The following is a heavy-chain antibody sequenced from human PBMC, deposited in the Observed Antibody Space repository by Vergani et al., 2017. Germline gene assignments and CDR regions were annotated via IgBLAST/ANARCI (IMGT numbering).Heavy chain of an antibody. V-gene: IGHV4-59*01. CDR1: GGSISSYY. J-gene: IGHJ4*02. CDR2: FYYSGYT. D-gene: IGHD3-22*01. CDR3: ARSSGYYDSSGYYYDAFDI. Sequence: QVQLQESGPGLVKPSETLSLTCTVSGGSISSYYWSWIRQPPGKGLEWIGYFYYSGYTNYNPSLKIRVTISVDTSKNQFSLKLSSVTAADTAVYYCARSSGYYDSSGYYYDAFDIWGQGTLVTVSS.